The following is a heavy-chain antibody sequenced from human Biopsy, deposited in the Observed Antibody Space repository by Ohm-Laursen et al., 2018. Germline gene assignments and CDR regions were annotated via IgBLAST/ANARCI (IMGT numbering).Heavy chain of an antibody. CDR2: VHKSGNT. J-gene: IGHJ4*02. Sequence: TLSLTCAVSGVSMNTGTYYWTWIRQNPATGLEWIGYVHKSGNTLYNPSLKSRLSISVDTSRNQFSLKLTSVTAADTALYYCTRAGGGKIYGLWDQGTLVTVSS. CDR1: GVSMNTGTYY. CDR3: TRAGGGKIYGL. V-gene: IGHV4-31*11. D-gene: IGHD3-16*01.